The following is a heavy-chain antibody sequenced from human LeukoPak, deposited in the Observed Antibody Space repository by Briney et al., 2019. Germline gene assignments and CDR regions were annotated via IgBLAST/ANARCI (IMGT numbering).Heavy chain of an antibody. CDR2: ITGSGDTT. J-gene: IGHJ4*02. CDR3: AKGRSYGDYAKFDY. V-gene: IGHV3-23*01. D-gene: IGHD4-17*01. CDR1: GFTFSNFA. Sequence: RGSPKLSCVASGFTFSNFAMSWVRQAPGRRLEWVSAITGSGDTTFYADSVKGRCTVSRHNSKDTLYLQMNSLRVHDTAVYYFAKGRSYGDYAKFDYWGQGTLVTVAS.